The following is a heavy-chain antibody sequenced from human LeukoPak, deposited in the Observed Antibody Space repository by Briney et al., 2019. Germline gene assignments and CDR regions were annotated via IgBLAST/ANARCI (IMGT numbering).Heavy chain of an antibody. CDR1: GGSFSRYY. CDR2: IYYSGST. Sequence: SETLSLTCTVSGGSFSRYYWSWIRQPPGKGREWIGYIYYSGSTNYNPSLNSRVTISEDTTKNQFSRQLSNVTAENTADNYCASSRTAAGIWRVLWGQGTLVTVPS. D-gene: IGHD6-13*01. J-gene: IGHJ4*02. V-gene: IGHV4-59*01. CDR3: ASSRTAAGIWRVL.